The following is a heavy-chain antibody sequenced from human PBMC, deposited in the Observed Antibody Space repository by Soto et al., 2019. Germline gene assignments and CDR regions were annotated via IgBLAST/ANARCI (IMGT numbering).Heavy chain of an antibody. CDR2: IYPGDSDT. Sequence: GESLKISCKASGYTFSSYWIGWVRQMPGKGLEWMGIIYPGDSDTRYSPSFQGQVTISADKSISTAYLQWSSLKASDTAMYYCARPYGSGSYQHAFDIWGQGTMVTVSS. CDR3: ARPYGSGSYQHAFDI. CDR1: GYTFSSYW. V-gene: IGHV5-51*01. D-gene: IGHD3-10*01. J-gene: IGHJ3*02.